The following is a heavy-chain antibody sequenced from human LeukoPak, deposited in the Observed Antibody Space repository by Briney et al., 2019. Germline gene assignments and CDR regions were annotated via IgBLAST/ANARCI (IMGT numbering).Heavy chain of an antibody. V-gene: IGHV4-30-4*01. D-gene: IGHD5-18*01. CDR3: ARALAIQLWLEDYFDY. CDR1: GGSISSGDYY. Sequence: SETLSLTCTVSGGSISSGDYYWSWIRQPPGKGLEWIGYIFYSGSTYYNPSLKSRVSISADTSKNQFSLKLSSVTAADTAVYYCARALAIQLWLEDYFDYWGQGTLVTVSS. CDR2: IFYSGST. J-gene: IGHJ4*02.